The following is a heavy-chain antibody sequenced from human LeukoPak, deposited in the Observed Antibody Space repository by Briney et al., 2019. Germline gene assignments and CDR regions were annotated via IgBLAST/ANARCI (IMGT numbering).Heavy chain of an antibody. J-gene: IGHJ4*02. CDR3: ARRAGIYSHPYDY. Sequence: GGSLRLSCAASELTVSSNCMTWVRQAPGKGLEWVSFIYSDGSTYYADSVRGRFTISRDNSKNTLYLQMNSLRAEDTAVYYCARRAGIYSHPYDYWGQGTLVTVSS. CDR1: ELTVSSNC. D-gene: IGHD1-14*01. CDR2: IYSDGST. V-gene: IGHV3-53*01.